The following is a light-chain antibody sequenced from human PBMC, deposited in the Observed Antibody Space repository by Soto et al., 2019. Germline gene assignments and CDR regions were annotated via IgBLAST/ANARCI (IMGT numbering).Light chain of an antibody. J-gene: IGKJ2*01. CDR3: QQYNNWPPNYT. CDR1: QSVNNN. CDR2: GAS. V-gene: IGKV3-15*01. Sequence: EIVLTQSPATLSVSPGERATLSCRASQSVNNNLAWYQQKPGQAPRLLIYGASNRATGVPARFSGSGSGTEFALTISSLQSEDFAIYYCQQYNNWPPNYTFGQGTKLQIK.